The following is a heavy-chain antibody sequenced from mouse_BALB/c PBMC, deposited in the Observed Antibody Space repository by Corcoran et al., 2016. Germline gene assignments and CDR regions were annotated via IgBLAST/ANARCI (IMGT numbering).Heavy chain of an antibody. CDR1: GYTFTNYG. V-gene: IGHV9-1*02. Sequence: QIQLVQSGPELKKPGETVKISCKASGYTFTNYGMNWVKQAPGKGLKWMGWINTYTGEPTYADDFKGRFAFSLETSASTAYLQINNLKNEDMDTYSCANCNYDDYWGQGTTLTVSS. CDR2: INTYTGEP. CDR3: ANCNYDDY. J-gene: IGHJ2*01.